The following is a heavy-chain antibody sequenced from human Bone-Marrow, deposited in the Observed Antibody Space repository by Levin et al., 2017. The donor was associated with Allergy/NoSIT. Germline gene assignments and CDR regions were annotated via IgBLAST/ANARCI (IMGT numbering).Heavy chain of an antibody. CDR3: ARDHWNYFGAYYGMDV. J-gene: IGHJ6*02. V-gene: IGHV3-33*01. CDR1: GFTFSSSG. D-gene: IGHD1-7*01. CDR2: IWYDGSHK. Sequence: GESLKISCAASGFTFSSSGMHWVRQAPGKGLEWVTVIWYDGSHKYYADSVKGRFIISRDNSKNTLYLEMNSLRAEDTAVYYCARDHWNYFGAYYGMDVWGQGTTVTVSS.